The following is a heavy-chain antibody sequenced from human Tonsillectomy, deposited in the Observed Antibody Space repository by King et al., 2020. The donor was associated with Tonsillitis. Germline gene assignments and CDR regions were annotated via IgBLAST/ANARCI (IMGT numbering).Heavy chain of an antibody. CDR3: ARGYSFTLFGVITHWYFDL. Sequence: QLQESGPGLVKPSQTLSLTCTVSGGSISSGGYYWSWIRQHPGKGLEWIGNIYYSGSTYYNPSLKSRVTISADTSKNQFSLKLGSVTAADTAVYYCARGYSFTLFGVITHWYFDLWGRGTLVTVSS. CDR2: IYYSGST. CDR1: GGSISSGGYY. V-gene: IGHV4-31*03. D-gene: IGHD3-3*01. J-gene: IGHJ2*01.